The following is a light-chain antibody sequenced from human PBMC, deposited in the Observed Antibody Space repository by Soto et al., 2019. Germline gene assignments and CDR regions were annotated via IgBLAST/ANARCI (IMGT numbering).Light chain of an antibody. CDR3: QQRSNWPPIT. CDR2: DAS. J-gene: IGKJ5*01. CDR1: QSVSSSY. Sequence: FVLTQSPGTLSVSPGERATLSCRASQSVSSSYLAWYQQKPGQAPRLLIYDASNRATGIPARFSGSGSGTDFTLTISSLEPEDFAVYYCQQRSNWPPITFGQGTRLEIK. V-gene: IGKV3D-20*02.